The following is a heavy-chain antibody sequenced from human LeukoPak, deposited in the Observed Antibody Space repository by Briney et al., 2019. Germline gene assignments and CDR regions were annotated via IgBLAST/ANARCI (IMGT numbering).Heavy chain of an antibody. Sequence: SETLSLTCTVSGGSLSSYYWSWVRQPPGKGLEGSGYIYYSGSTNYNTSLKSRVTISVDTSKNQFSLKLSSVTAADTAVYYCARVGRYDFWSGYYQSWFDPWGQGTLVTVSS. J-gene: IGHJ5*02. CDR2: IYYSGST. CDR3: ARVGRYDFWSGYYQSWFDP. CDR1: GGSLSSYY. D-gene: IGHD3-3*01. V-gene: IGHV4-59*01.